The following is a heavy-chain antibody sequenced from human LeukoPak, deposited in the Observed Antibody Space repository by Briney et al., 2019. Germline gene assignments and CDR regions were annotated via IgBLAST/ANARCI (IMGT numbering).Heavy chain of an antibody. Sequence: GGSLRLSCAGSGFTVSSYAMRWVRPAPGEGLVWLPVISYDGSNKYNADPVTGRFTNSRDNSKNPLYLQMNSLRAEDTAVYYCAGEVGWFDPWGQGTLVTVSS. CDR1: GFTVSSYA. CDR3: AGEVGWFDP. V-gene: IGHV3-30-3*01. J-gene: IGHJ5*02. CDR2: ISYDGSNK.